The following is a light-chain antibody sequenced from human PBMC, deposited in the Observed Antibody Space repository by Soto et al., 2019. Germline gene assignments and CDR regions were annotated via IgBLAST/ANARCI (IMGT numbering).Light chain of an antibody. Sequence: QSVLTQPLSASGTPGQRVTISCSGSSSNIGSNTVNWYQQLPGTAPKLLIHSNNQRPSGVPDRFSGSKSGTSASLAISGLQSADEADYYCAAWDDSLNGPVFGGGTKVTVL. CDR1: SSNIGSNT. V-gene: IGLV1-44*01. J-gene: IGLJ2*01. CDR2: SNN. CDR3: AAWDDSLNGPV.